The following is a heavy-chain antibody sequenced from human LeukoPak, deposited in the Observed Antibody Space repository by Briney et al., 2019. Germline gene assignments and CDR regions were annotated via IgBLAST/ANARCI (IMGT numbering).Heavy chain of an antibody. V-gene: IGHV3-30*02. CDR2: IRYDGSNK. CDR3: AREKVVRGVKYYYYYGMDV. Sequence: PGGSLRLSCAASGFTFSSYGMHWVRQAPGKGLEWVAFIRYDGSNKYYADSVKGRFTISRDNAKNSLYLQMNSLRAEDTAVYYCAREKVVRGVKYYYYYGMDVWGQGTTVTVSS. D-gene: IGHD3-10*01. J-gene: IGHJ6*02. CDR1: GFTFSSYG.